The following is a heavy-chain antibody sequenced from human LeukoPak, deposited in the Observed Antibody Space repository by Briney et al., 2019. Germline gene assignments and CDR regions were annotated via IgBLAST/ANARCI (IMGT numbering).Heavy chain of an antibody. Sequence: ASVKVSCKASGGTFSSYAISWVRQAPGQGLEWMGRINPNSGGTNYAQKFQGRVTMTRDTSISTAYMELSRLRSDDTAVYYCARVGDMYYDILTGYRYYYGMDVWGQGTTVTVSS. D-gene: IGHD3-9*01. CDR1: GGTFSSYA. J-gene: IGHJ6*02. V-gene: IGHV1-2*06. CDR3: ARVGDMYYDILTGYRYYYGMDV. CDR2: INPNSGGT.